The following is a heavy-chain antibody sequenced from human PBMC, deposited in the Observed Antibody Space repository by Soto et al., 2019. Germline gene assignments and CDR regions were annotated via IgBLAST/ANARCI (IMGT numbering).Heavy chain of an antibody. D-gene: IGHD6-13*01. V-gene: IGHV5-51*01. Sequence: GESLKISCKGSGYTFTTYWIGWVRQMPGKGLEWMGIIYPGDSDTRYSPSFQGQVIISADKSINTAYLQWSSLKASDTAMYYCARKGMPGSGTWWFDPWGQVTLVTVSS. CDR3: ARKGMPGSGTWWFDP. CDR2: IYPGDSDT. CDR1: GYTFTTYW. J-gene: IGHJ5*02.